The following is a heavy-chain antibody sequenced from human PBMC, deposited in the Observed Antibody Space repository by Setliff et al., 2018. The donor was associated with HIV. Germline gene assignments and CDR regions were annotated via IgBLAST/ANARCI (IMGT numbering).Heavy chain of an antibody. Sequence: GWSLRLSCAASGFTFSSDAMSWVRQAPGKGLEWVSAVSGGGGSTYYADSVKGRFTISRDNSKNTLYLQMNSLRVEDTAVYYCAKERNPYYYDTSGYSWFDPWGQGTLVTVSS. V-gene: IGHV3-23*01. D-gene: IGHD3-22*01. CDR1: GFTFSSDA. J-gene: IGHJ5*02. CDR3: AKERNPYYYDTSGYSWFDP. CDR2: VSGGGGST.